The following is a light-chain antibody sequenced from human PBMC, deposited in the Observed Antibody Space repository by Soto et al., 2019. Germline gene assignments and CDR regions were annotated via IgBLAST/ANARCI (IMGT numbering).Light chain of an antibody. CDR3: CSYTYTYVA. V-gene: IGLV2-11*01. CDR1: SSDVGGYNY. J-gene: IGLJ2*01. CDR2: DVN. Sequence: QSALTQPRSVSGSPGQSVTISCTGTSSDVGGYNYVSWYQQHPGKVPKLIIWDVNKRPSGVPDRFSGSNSGNTASLTISGLQAEDEADYYCCSYTYTYVAFGGGTKVTVL.